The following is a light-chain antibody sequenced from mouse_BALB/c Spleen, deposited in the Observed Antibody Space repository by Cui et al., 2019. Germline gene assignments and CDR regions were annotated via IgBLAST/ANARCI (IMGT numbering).Light chain of an antibody. CDR2: HGT. Sequence: DIMMTQSPSSMSVSLGDTVSITCHASRGNSSNIGLLQQKPGESFKGLLYHGTNLEGGVPSRFSGSGTGADYSLTNRSVESVDFADYYCVQYAQFPWTFGGGTKLEIK. CDR1: RGNSSN. CDR3: VQYAQFPWT. V-gene: IGKV14-100*01. J-gene: IGKJ1*01.